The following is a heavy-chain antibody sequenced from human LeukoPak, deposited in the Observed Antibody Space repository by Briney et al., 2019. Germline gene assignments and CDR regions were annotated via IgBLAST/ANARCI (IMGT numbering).Heavy chain of an antibody. CDR1: GSTFSSYA. J-gene: IGHJ5*02. CDR2: ISGSGGRT. V-gene: IGHV3-23*01. D-gene: IGHD3-22*01. CDR3: ATGSGYYRGQNWFDP. Sequence: GGSLRLSCAASGSTFSSYAMSWVRQAPGRGREWVSAISGSGGRTYYADSVKGRFTISRDNSKNTLYLQRISLRAEDTAVYYCATGSGYYRGQNWFDPWGQGTLVTVSS.